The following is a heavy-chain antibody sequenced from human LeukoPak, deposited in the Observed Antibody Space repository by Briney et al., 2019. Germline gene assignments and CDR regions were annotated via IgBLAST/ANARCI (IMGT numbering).Heavy chain of an antibody. D-gene: IGHD6-13*01. V-gene: IGHV1-18*01. CDR2: ISAYNGNT. Sequence: ASVKVSCKASGYTFTSYDISWVRQAPGQGLEWMGWISAYNGNTNYAQKLQGRVTMTTDTSTSTAYMELRSLRSDDTAVYYCARIDLGSSWYPGYYYYYYMDVWGKGTTVTVSS. J-gene: IGHJ6*03. CDR3: ARIDLGSSWYPGYYYYYYMDV. CDR1: GYTFTSYD.